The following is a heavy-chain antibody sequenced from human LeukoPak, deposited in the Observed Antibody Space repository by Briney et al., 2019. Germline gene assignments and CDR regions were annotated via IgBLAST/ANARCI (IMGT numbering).Heavy chain of an antibody. CDR3: ARCTGGSCVFDY. CDR1: GFTFSSYA. V-gene: IGHV3-30-3*01. J-gene: IGHJ4*02. D-gene: IGHD2-8*02. Sequence: GGSLRLSCAASGFTFSSYAMHWVRQAPGKGLEWVAVISYDGSNKYYADSVKGRFTISRDNSKNTLYLQMNSLRAEDTAVYYCARCTGGSCVFDYWGQGTLVTVSS. CDR2: ISYDGSNK.